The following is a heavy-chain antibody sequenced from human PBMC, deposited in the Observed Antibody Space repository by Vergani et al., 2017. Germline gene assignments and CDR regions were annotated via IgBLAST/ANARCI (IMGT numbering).Heavy chain of an antibody. CDR3: ARGKLVPYYYYYGMYV. CDR2: VNHSGST. J-gene: IGHJ6*02. V-gene: IGHV4-34*01. D-gene: IGHD6-13*01. Sequence: QVPLQQWGAGLLKPSETLSLTCAVYGGSFSGYFWSWLRQPPGKGLEWIGEVNHSGSTIYNPSLKSRVTISVDTSKNQFSLKLSSGTAADTAVYYCARGKLVPYYYYYGMYVWGQGTTVTVSS. CDR1: GGSFSGYF.